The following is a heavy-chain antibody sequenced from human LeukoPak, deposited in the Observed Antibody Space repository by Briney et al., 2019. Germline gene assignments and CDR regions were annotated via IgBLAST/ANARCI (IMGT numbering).Heavy chain of an antibody. D-gene: IGHD4-17*01. CDR1: GFTFSSYG. CDR3: ATLYGDYNWYFDL. J-gene: IGHJ2*01. V-gene: IGHV3-23*01. CDR2: ISASGGTT. Sequence: GRSLRLSCAASGFTFSSYGMHWVRQAPGKGLEWVSTISASGGTTYYADSVQGRFTISRDNSKNTLYLQMNSLRAEDTAVYYCATLYGDYNWYFDLWGRGTLVTVSS.